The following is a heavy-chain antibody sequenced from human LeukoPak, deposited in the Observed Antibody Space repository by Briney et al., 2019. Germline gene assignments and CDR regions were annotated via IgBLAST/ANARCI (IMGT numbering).Heavy chain of an antibody. Sequence: PSETLSLTCTVSGGSISSYYWSWIRQPPGKGLEWIGYIYYSGSTNYNPSLKSRVTISVDTSKNQFSLKLSSVTAADTAVYYCARSGHSSWYGGYFDYWGQGTLVTVSS. J-gene: IGHJ4*02. V-gene: IGHV4-59*01. CDR1: GGSISSYY. CDR3: ARSGHSSWYGGYFDY. CDR2: IYYSGST. D-gene: IGHD6-13*01.